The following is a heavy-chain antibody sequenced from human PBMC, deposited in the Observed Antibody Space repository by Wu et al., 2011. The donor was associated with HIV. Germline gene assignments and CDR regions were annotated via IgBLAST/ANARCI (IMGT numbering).Heavy chain of an antibody. V-gene: IGHV1-8*02. CDR1: GYTFSNYD. Sequence: QVQLVQSGAEVRKPGASVKVSCKASGYTFSNYDINWVRQAPGQGLEWMGWLNPKSGNTGFGRRFQGRVALTRDTSINTAYMELSSLRFEDTAVYYCARGRGLQAFEFWGRGTLVT. CDR3: ARGRGLQAFEF. CDR2: LNPKSGNT. D-gene: IGHD3-10*01. J-gene: IGHJ4*02.